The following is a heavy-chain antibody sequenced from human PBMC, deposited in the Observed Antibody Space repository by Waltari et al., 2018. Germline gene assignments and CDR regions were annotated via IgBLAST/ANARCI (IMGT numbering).Heavy chain of an antibody. J-gene: IGHJ4*02. CDR3: ARAYD. V-gene: IGHV3-7*01. D-gene: IGHD3-16*01. CDR2: IKQDGSEK. Sequence: EVQLVESGGGLAQPGGSLRLSCAASGFTFSSNWVSWVRQAPGKGPEWVASIKQDGSEKYYVDSVKGRFTISRDNARGSLYLQMNSLRADDTAIYYCARAYDWGQGTLVTVSS. CDR1: GFTFSSNW.